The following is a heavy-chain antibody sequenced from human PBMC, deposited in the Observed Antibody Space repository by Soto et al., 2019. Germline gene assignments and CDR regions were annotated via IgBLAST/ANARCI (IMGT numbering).Heavy chain of an antibody. J-gene: IGHJ6*02. D-gene: IGHD1-1*01. CDR3: AKDRGTLVFGYYGMDV. CDR2: ISYDGSNK. V-gene: IGHV3-30*18. Sequence: GGSLRLSCAASGFTFSSYGMHWVRQAPGKGLEWVAVISYDGSNKYYADSVKGRFTISRDNSKNTLYLQMNSLRAEDTAAYYCAKDRGTLVFGYYGMDVWGQGTTVTVSS. CDR1: GFTFSSYG.